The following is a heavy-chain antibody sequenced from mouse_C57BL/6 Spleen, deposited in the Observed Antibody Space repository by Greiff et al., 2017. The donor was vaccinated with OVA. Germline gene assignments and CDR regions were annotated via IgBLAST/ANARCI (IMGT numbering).Heavy chain of an antibody. CDR2: IYPGDGDT. J-gene: IGHJ4*01. V-gene: IGHV1-80*01. Sequence: VQLQESGAELVKPGASVKISCKASGYAFSSYWMNWVKQRPGKGLEWIGQIYPGDGDTNYNGKFKGKATLTADKSSSTAYMQLSSLTSEDSAVYFCARSQGGYYAMDYWGQGTSVTVSS. CDR1: GYAFSSYW. CDR3: ARSQGGYYAMDY. D-gene: IGHD6-1*01.